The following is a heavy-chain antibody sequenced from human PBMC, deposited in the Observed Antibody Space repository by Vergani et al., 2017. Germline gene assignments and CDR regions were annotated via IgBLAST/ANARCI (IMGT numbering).Heavy chain of an antibody. D-gene: IGHD2-2*01. V-gene: IGHV3-21*01. CDR3: ASGVPGYQLATQYFQH. Sequence: ELQLVESGGGLVQPGGSLRLSCAASGFTFGSYSMNWVRQAPGKGLEWVSFISSSSSYRYYADSVKGRFTISRDNGEYSLLLQMNSLRPEDTAVYYCASGVPGYQLATQYFQHWGQGTLVTVSS. CDR2: ISSSSSYR. CDR1: GFTFGSYS. J-gene: IGHJ1*01.